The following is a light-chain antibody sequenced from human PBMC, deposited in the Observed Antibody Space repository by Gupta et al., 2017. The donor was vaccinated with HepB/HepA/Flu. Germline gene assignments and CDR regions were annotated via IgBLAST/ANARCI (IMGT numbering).Light chain of an antibody. CDR1: QSVLYSSDNNNY. J-gene: IGKJ1*01. CDR3: QQYHTIPWT. V-gene: IGKV4-1*01. CDR2: WAS. Sequence: DIVMTQSPASLAVSLGERATINCKSSQSVLYSSDNNNYLSWYQQKPGQPPKLLIYWASAREYGVPDRFSASGSGTDFTLTISSLQAEDVAVYYCQQYHTIPWTFGQGTKGE.